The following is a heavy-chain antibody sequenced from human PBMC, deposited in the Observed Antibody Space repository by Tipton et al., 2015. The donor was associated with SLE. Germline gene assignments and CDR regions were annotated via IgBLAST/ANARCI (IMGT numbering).Heavy chain of an antibody. D-gene: IGHD5-12*01. CDR3: ARDRQYSPSLFDP. CDR1: SASRRSRYW. Sequence: TLSLTCDVSSASRRSRYWWSWVRQHPGKGLEWIGGFYHSGSTYSSPSLKSRVTISVDTSKNQFSLKLSSVTAADAAIYFCARDRQYSPSLFDPWGQGTLVTVSS. CDR2: FYHSGST. J-gene: IGHJ5*02. V-gene: IGHV4-4*01.